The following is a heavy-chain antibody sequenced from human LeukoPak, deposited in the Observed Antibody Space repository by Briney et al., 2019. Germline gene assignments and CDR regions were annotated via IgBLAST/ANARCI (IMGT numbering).Heavy chain of an antibody. CDR1: GYTFSGYY. V-gene: IGHV1-2*02. Sequence: ASVKVSCKASGYTFSGYYIHWVRQAPGQGLEWMGWINPNSGATNYAQKFQGGVTMTRDTSITTFHMEVSRLRSDDTAVYYCARYNWNDVVSALDYWGQGTLVTVSS. CDR3: ARYNWNDVVSALDY. J-gene: IGHJ4*02. D-gene: IGHD1-1*01. CDR2: INPNSGAT.